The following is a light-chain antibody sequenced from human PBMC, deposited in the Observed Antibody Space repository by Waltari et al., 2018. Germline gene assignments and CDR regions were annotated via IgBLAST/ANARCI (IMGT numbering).Light chain of an antibody. V-gene: IGKV1-8*01. CDR3: QQYYSYPRD. CDR2: AAS. CDR1: QGISSY. J-gene: IGKJ4*01. Sequence: AIRMTKSPSSLPASTGDRVTITCRASQGISSYLAWYQQKTGKAPKLLLYAASTLQSGFPSGFSGSGSETDFTHTISCLQSEDFTTYYCQQYYSYPRDFGGGTKVEIK.